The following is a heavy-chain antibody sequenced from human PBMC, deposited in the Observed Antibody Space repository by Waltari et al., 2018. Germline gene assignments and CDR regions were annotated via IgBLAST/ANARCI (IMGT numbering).Heavy chain of an antibody. J-gene: IGHJ4*02. V-gene: IGHV4-38-2*01. Sequence: QVRLQESGPGLVKPSETLSLICDVSGYSISSGYYWGWIRQPPGAGLEWIGSIYHSGPTYYNPPLKSRVTVSADTSKNQFSLKLSSVTAADTAVYYCASAKRGIVGATLDYWGQGTLVTVSS. CDR3: ASAKRGIVGATLDY. D-gene: IGHD1-26*01. CDR1: GYSISSGYY. CDR2: IYHSGPT.